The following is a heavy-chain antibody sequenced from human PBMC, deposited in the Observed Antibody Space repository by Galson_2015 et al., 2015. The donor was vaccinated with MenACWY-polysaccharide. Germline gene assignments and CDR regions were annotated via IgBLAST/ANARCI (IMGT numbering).Heavy chain of an antibody. V-gene: IGHV3-74*01. CDR3: AIDFDWNDGH. CDR1: GFTFSRYW. J-gene: IGHJ4*02. Sequence: SLRLSCAASGFTFSRYWMHWIRQAPGKGLVWVSRINGDGNSTNCADSVKGRFTISRDSAKNTLYLQMNSLRAEDTAVYYCAIDFDWNDGHWGQGTLVTVSS. CDR2: INGDGNST. D-gene: IGHD1-1*01.